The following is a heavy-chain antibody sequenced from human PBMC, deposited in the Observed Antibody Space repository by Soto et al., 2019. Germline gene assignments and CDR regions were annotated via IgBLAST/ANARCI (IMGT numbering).Heavy chain of an antibody. Sequence: QVQLVESGGGVVQPGRSLRLSCAASGFTFSSYGMHWVRQAPGKGLEWVAVISYDGSNKYYADSVKGRFTISRDNSKNTLYLQMNSLRAEDTAVYYCAKARTRRGSSGWYGYFDYWGQGTLVTVSS. CDR1: GFTFSSYG. V-gene: IGHV3-30*18. J-gene: IGHJ4*02. CDR3: AKARTRRGSSGWYGYFDY. D-gene: IGHD6-19*01. CDR2: ISYDGSNK.